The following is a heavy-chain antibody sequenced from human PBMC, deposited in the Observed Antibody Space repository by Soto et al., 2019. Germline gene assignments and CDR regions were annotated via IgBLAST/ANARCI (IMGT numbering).Heavy chain of an antibody. D-gene: IGHD3-16*01. CDR2: INPHTGDT. CDR1: GYTFTDSS. CDR3: ARDLGMTSLNTFWFDP. V-gene: IGHV1-2*04. Sequence: QVQLIQSGAEVKKPGASVKVSCKASGYTFTDSSIHWVRQAPGQGLEWVGWINPHTGDTKYAQKFQGSVTITRDTSTTPAYIDLLHLSSDATAEYYWARDLGMTSLNTFWFDPWGQGTLVTVSS. J-gene: IGHJ5*02.